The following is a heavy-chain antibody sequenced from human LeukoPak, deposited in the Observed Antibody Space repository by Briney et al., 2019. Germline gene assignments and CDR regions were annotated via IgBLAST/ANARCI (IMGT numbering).Heavy chain of an antibody. V-gene: IGHV4-34*01. J-gene: IGHJ5*02. CDR1: GGSFSGYY. Sequence: SETLSLTCAVYGGSFSGYYWSWIRQPPGKGLEWIGDINHSGSTNYNPSLKSRVTISVDTSKNQFSLKLSSVTAADTDVYYCARGGERRTSWFDPWGQGTLVTVSS. CDR3: ARGGERRTSWFDP. D-gene: IGHD1-1*01. CDR2: INHSGST.